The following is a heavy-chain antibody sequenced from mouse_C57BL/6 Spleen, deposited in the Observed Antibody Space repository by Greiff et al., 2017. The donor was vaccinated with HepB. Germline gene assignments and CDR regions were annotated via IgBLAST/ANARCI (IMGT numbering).Heavy chain of an antibody. CDR1: GYTFTDYY. V-gene: IGHV1-26*01. Sequence: EVQLQQSGPELVKPGASVKISCKASGYTFTDYYMNWVKQSHGKSLEWIGDINPNNGGTSYNQKFKGKATLTVDKSSSTAYMELRSLTSEDSAVYYCARGLSRAYWGQGTLVTVSA. CDR3: ARGLSRAY. CDR2: INPNNGGT. J-gene: IGHJ3*01.